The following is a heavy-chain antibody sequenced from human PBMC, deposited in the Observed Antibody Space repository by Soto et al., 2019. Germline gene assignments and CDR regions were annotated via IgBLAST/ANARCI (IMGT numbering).Heavy chain of an antibody. J-gene: IGHJ4*02. CDR3: ARDPKTSGGQHWAFNYLDS. D-gene: IGHD7-27*01. Sequence: GVSLRLSCAASGFSFSISPMHWVRQAPGKGPEWVALISYDGTNKFYADSVKGRFTISRDNSKSTLYLQVDSLRPEDAAVYYCARDPKTSGGQHWAFNYLDSWGQGTLVTVSS. CDR1: GFSFSISP. CDR2: ISYDGTNK. V-gene: IGHV3-30-3*01.